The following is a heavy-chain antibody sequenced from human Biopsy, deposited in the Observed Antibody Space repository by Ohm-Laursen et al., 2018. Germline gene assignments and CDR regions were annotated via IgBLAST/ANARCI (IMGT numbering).Heavy chain of an antibody. V-gene: IGHV3-23*01. J-gene: IGHJ5*02. CDR1: GFTFSGYA. CDR3: ATEVVPSGIGGHWLDP. D-gene: IGHD3-16*01. Sequence: SLRLSCAASGFTFSGYAMSWVRQGPEKGLEWVSVVTGSGRSTYYTDSVKGRFSISRDNSKNTLYLQMNSLRVEDTAVYYCATEVVPSGIGGHWLDPWGQGTLVIVSS. CDR2: VTGSGRST.